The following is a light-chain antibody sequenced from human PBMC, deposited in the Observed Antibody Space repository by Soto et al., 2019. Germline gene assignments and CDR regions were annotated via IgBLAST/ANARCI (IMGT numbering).Light chain of an antibody. J-gene: IGLJ1*01. CDR2: EVV. CDR1: KNDIGVYDF. CDR3: KSYAGSNTYV. Sequence: QSGLPQPPSASGSPGQSVTISCTGTKNDIGVYDFVSWYQHHPGKAPRLIIYEVVQRPSGVPDRFSGSKSGNTASLTVSGLQAADEADYFCKSYAGSNTYVFGSGTKVTVL. V-gene: IGLV2-8*01.